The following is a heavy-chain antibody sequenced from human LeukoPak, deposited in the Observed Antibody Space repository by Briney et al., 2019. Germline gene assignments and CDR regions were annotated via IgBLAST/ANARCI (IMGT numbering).Heavy chain of an antibody. V-gene: IGHV1-46*01. CDR1: GYTFTNYF. J-gene: IGHJ4*02. D-gene: IGHD1-26*01. Sequence: ASVKVSCKASGYTFTNYFMHWVRQAPGQGLEWMGIINPSGGSTSYAQKFQGGVTLTRDTSTSTAYMELSSLRSEDTAVYYCARDAFLSGSLSPVDYWGQGSLVTVSS. CDR2: INPSGGST. CDR3: ARDAFLSGSLSPVDY.